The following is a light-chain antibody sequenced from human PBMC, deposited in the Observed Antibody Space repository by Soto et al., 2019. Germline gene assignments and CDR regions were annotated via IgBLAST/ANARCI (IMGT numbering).Light chain of an antibody. CDR2: DAS. V-gene: IGKV3-11*01. J-gene: IGKJ5*01. CDR1: QSVSSY. Sequence: EIVLMQSPGTVSLSPGERATLSFRASQSVSSYLAWCQQKPGQAPRLLIYDASNRATGIPARFSGSGSGTDFTLTISSLETEDFAVYYCQQRSNWPPITFGQVTRLANK. CDR3: QQRSNWPPIT.